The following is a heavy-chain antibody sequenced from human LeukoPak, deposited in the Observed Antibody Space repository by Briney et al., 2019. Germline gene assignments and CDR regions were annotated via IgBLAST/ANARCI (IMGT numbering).Heavy chain of an antibody. CDR1: GFAFSSYT. CDR3: AKKTSYCGGDCYPYYFDH. J-gene: IGHJ4*02. V-gene: IGHV3-23*01. D-gene: IGHD2-21*02. CDR2: ISGSGGST. Sequence: PGGSLRLSCAASGFAFSSYTMGWVRQAPGKGLEWVSAISGSGGSTYYADSVKGRFTISRDNSKNTLYVQMNSLRAEDTAVYYCAKKTSYCGGDCYPYYFDHWGQGNLVTVSS.